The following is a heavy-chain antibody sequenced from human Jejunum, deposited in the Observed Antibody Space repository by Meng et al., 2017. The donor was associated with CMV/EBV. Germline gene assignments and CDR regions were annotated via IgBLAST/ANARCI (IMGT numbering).Heavy chain of an antibody. CDR1: GFTFSKSW. J-gene: IGHJ4*02. CDR3: STDLDY. CDR2: IKSKTDGGAI. Sequence: EVQLVESGGGLVKPGGSLRLSCAASGFTFSKSWMSWVRQAPGKGLEWVGRIKSKTDGGAIDYAAPVKDRFTISRDDSTNTLYLQMNSLNTDDTGVYYCSTDLDYWGQRTMVTVS. V-gene: IGHV3-15*01.